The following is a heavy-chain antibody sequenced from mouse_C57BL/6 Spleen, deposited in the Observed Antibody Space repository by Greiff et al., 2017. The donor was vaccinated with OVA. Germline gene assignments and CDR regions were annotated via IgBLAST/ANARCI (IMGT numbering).Heavy chain of an antibody. D-gene: IGHD4-1*01. Sequence: QVQLQQPGAELVRPGTSVKLSCKASGYTFTSYWMHWVKQRPGQGLEWIGVIDPSDSYTNYNQKFKGKATLTVDTSSSTAYMQLSSLTSEDSAVYYCSRRDLGNYFDYWGQGTTLTVSS. CDR1: GYTFTSYW. J-gene: IGHJ2*01. CDR2: IDPSDSYT. V-gene: IGHV1-59*01. CDR3: SRRDLGNYFDY.